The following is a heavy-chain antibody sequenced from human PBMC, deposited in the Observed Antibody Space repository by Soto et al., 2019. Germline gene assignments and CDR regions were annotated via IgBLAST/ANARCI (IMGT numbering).Heavy chain of an antibody. V-gene: IGHV4-31*03. CDR1: GGSISSGGYY. D-gene: IGHD6-19*01. CDR2: IYYSGST. CDR3: ARDVSGAVAPDIIKTQ. J-gene: IGHJ4*02. Sequence: QVQLQESGPGLVKPSQTLSLTCTVSGGSISSGGYYWSWIRQHPGKGLEWIGYIYYSGSTYYNPSLKSRVTISVDTSQNQFSLKLSSVTAADTAVYYCARDVSGAVAPDIIKTQWGQGTLVTVSS.